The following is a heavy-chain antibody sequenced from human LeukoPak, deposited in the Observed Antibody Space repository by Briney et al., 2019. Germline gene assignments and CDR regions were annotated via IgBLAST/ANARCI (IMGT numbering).Heavy chain of an antibody. CDR2: IKQDGSEM. V-gene: IGHV3-7*01. CDR1: GFTFSSYW. D-gene: IGHD6-13*01. Sequence: GGSLRLSCAASGFTFSSYWVSWVRQAPGKGLEWVANIKQDGSEMYYVDSVKGRFTISRDNAKNSLYLQMNSLRAEDTAIYYCVRAGRVATEDWGQGTLVTVSS. CDR3: VRAGRVATED. J-gene: IGHJ4*02.